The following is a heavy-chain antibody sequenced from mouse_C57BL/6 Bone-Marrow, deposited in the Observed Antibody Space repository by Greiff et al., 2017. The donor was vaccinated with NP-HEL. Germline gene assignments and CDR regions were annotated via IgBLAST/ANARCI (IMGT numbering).Heavy chain of an antibody. Sequence: VQLQQSGPELVKPGASVKISCKASGYTFTDYYINWVKQRPGQGLEWIGWIFPGSGSTYYNEKFKGKATLTVDKSSSTAYMLLSSLTSEDSAVYFCARPGDYYGSSSYAMDYWGQGTSVTVSS. CDR3: ARPGDYYGSSSYAMDY. J-gene: IGHJ4*01. D-gene: IGHD1-1*01. CDR1: GYTFTDYY. V-gene: IGHV1-75*01. CDR2: IFPGSGST.